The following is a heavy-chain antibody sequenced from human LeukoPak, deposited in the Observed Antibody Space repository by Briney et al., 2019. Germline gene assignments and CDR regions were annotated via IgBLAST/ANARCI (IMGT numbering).Heavy chain of an antibody. CDR1: GYTFTSYD. Sequence: GASVTVSCTASGYTFTSYDVNWVRQATGQGLEWMGWMNPNSGNTGYAQKFQGRVTMTRNTSISTAYMELSGLRSEDTAVYYCARGRNPYYYDSSGYYSAFWGQGTLVTVSS. J-gene: IGHJ4*02. D-gene: IGHD3-22*01. CDR2: MNPNSGNT. V-gene: IGHV1-8*01. CDR3: ARGRNPYYYDSSGYYSAF.